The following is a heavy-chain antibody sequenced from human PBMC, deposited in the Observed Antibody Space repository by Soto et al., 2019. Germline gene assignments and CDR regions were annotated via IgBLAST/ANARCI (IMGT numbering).Heavy chain of an antibody. J-gene: IGHJ4*02. CDR2: ISSSSIYT. CDR1: GFSISDDY. D-gene: IGHD6-13*01. Sequence: QVQLVESGGGLVKPGGSLRLSCVASGFSISDDYMTWIRQAPGKGLEWVSHISSSSIYTSYAHSVKGRFTISRDNAKNSLYLQMNTLRAEDTAVYYCARDPAAAANGDLDYWGQGTLVTVSS. V-gene: IGHV3-11*06. CDR3: ARDPAAAANGDLDY.